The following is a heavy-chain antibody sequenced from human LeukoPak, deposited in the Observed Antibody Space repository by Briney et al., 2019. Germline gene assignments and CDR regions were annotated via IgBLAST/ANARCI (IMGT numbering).Heavy chain of an antibody. D-gene: IGHD3-16*01. CDR2: ISSSSSYI. Sequence: SGGSLRLSCAASGFTFSSYSMNWVRQAPGKGLEWVSSISSSSSYIYYADSVKGRFTISRDNAKNSLYLQMNSLRAEDTAVYYCARVHLGDGSGYRGMDVWGQGTPVTVSS. J-gene: IGHJ6*02. V-gene: IGHV3-21*01. CDR3: ARVHLGDGSGYRGMDV. CDR1: GFTFSSYS.